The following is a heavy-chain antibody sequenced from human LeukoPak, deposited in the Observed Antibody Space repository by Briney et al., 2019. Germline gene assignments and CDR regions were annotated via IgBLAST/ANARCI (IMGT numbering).Heavy chain of an antibody. D-gene: IGHD4-17*01. Sequence: GGSLRLSCAASGFTFSSYAMHWVRQAPGKGLEWVAVISYDGSNKYYADSVKGRFTISRDNSKNTLYLQMNSLRAEDTAVYYCAKDPTLMTPGHFDYWGQGTLVTVSS. CDR1: GFTFSSYA. CDR3: AKDPTLMTPGHFDY. CDR2: ISYDGSNK. V-gene: IGHV3-30*04. J-gene: IGHJ4*02.